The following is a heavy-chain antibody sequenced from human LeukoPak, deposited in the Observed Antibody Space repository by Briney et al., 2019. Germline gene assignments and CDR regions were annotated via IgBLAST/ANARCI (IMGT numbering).Heavy chain of an antibody. J-gene: IGHJ4*02. V-gene: IGHV3-23*01. Sequence: GALRLSCAASEFTFSSYWMTWVRQAPGKGLEWVSAISGSGGSTYYADSVRGRFTISSDNSKNTVYLQMNSLRAEDTAVYYCAKDRSMTTVTPFDNWGQGTLVAVSS. CDR1: EFTFSSYW. CDR2: ISGSGGST. D-gene: IGHD4-17*01. CDR3: AKDRSMTTVTPFDN.